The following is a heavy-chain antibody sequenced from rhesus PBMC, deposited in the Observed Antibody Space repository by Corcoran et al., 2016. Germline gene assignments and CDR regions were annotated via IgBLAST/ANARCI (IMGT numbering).Heavy chain of an antibody. Sequence: QVQLQESGPGLVKPSETLSLTCAVSGGSVSSNYWSWIRQSPGKGLEWIGRSSGSGGGADSTPSLKIRVTLSTETSKNQFSLRLTSVTAADTALYFCATLVGVPGSLDVWGRGVLVTVSS. V-gene: IGHV4-173*01. D-gene: IGHD2-39*01. J-gene: IGHJ5-2*02. CDR2: SSGSGGGA. CDR3: ATLVGVPGSLDV. CDR1: GGSVSSNY.